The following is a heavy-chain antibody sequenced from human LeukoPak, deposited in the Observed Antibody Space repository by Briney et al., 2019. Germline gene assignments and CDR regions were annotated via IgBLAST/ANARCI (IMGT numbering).Heavy chain of an antibody. CDR2: ISAYNGNT. V-gene: IGHV1-18*01. D-gene: IGHD3-10*01. Sequence: ASVKVSCKASGYTFTSYGISWVRQAPGQGLEWMGWISAYNGNTNYEKKLQGRVTMTTDTSTSTAYMELRSLRSDDTAVYYCARDPNYYGSGSYYNVGYFVLWGQGTLVTIST. CDR3: ARDPNYYGSGSYYNVGYFVL. CDR1: GYTFTSYG. J-gene: IGHJ4*02.